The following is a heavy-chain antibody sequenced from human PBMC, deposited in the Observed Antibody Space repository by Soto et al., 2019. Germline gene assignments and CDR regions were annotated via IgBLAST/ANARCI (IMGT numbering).Heavy chain of an antibody. CDR1: GFSLSASGVG. V-gene: IGHV2-5*02. CDR2: IYWDDDK. Sequence: QITLKESGPTLVKPTQTLTLTCTFSGFSLSASGVGVGWIRQPPGKALEWLALIYWDDDKHYSPSLKSRLTITKDTSKNQVVLTMTNMDPVDTATYFCAHRRDRPEFDYWGQGTLVTVSS. J-gene: IGHJ4*02. CDR3: AHRRDRPEFDY.